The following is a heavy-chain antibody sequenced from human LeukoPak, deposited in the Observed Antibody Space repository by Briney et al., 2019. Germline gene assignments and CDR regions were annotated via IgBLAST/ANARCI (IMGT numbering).Heavy chain of an antibody. D-gene: IGHD2-15*01. V-gene: IGHV3-11*03. CDR3: ARRGTTYCTVDSCHPNWFDP. Sequence: GGSLRLSCAASGFTFSDYYMTWIRQAPGRGLEWISYINGSSSDTKYADSVKGRFTISRDNAKNSVYLLMNSLRAEDTPVYYCARRGTTYCTVDSCHPNWFDPWGQGTLVTVSS. CDR1: GFTFSDYY. CDR2: INGSSSDT. J-gene: IGHJ5*02.